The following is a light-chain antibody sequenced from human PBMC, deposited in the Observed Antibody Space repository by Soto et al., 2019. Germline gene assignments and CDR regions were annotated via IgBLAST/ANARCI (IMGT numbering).Light chain of an antibody. CDR2: AAS. CDR1: QSISSY. J-gene: IGKJ5*01. Sequence: DNPMTQSPSSLSASVGDRVTITCRASQSISSYLNWYQQKPGKAPKLLIYAASSLQSGVPSRFSGSGSGTDFTLTISSLQPEDFATYYCQQSYSTLVIPFGQGTRLEIK. CDR3: QQSYSTLVIP. V-gene: IGKV1-39*01.